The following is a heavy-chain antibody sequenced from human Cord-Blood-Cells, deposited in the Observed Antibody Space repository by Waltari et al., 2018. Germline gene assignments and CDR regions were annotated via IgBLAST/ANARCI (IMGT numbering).Heavy chain of an antibody. D-gene: IGHD3-10*01. CDR1: GGSVRSGSYY. V-gene: IGHV4-61*01. J-gene: IGHJ4*02. Sequence: QVQLQESGPGLVKPSETLSLTCTVSGGSVRSGSYYWSWIRQPPGKGLEWIGYIYYSGSTNYNPSLKSRVTISVDTSKNQFSLKLSSVTAADTAVYYCARRFPDYVDYWGQGTLVTVSS. CDR3: ARRFPDYVDY. CDR2: IYYSGST.